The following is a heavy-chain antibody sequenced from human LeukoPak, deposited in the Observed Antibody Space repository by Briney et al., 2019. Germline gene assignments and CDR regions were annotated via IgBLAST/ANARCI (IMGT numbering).Heavy chain of an antibody. CDR3: AKEAEPSPVDAFDI. J-gene: IGHJ3*02. CDR1: GFTFRSYW. CDR2: IKQDGSEK. Sequence: PGGSLRLSCAASGFTFRSYWMSWVRQAPGRVLEWVANIKQDGSEKYYVDSVKGRFTISRDNAKNSLHLQMNSLRAEDTAVYYCAKEAEPSPVDAFDIWGQGTMVTVSS. V-gene: IGHV3-7*03.